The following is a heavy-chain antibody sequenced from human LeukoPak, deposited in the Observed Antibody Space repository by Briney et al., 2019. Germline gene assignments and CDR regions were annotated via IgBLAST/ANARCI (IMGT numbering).Heavy chain of an antibody. V-gene: IGHV3-9*01. CDR2: ITWNSGSI. J-gene: IGHJ4*02. CDR3: AKEVGGVGGGRFDY. Sequence: GRSLRLSCAASGFTFHDYAMQWVRQAPGKGLEWVSGITWNSGSIAYAASVKGRFTISRDNAKNSVYLQMDSLRAEDTALYYCAKEVGGVGGGRFDYWGLGTLVTVSS. CDR1: GFTFHDYA. D-gene: IGHD1-26*01.